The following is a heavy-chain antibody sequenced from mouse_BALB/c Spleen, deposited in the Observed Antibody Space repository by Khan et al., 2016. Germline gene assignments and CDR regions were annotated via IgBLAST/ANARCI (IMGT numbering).Heavy chain of an antibody. J-gene: IGHJ3*01. D-gene: IGHD1-1*01. CDR3: ASAYGSSYVVCAY. CDR1: GYSFTGYY. V-gene: IGHV1S34*01. Sequence: LVKTGASVKISCTASGYSFTGYYMHWVKQSHGKSLEWFGYLTSYNGATSYNQKFKGQATFTVDTSSSTSYMQFNSLTSEDSAVYYCASAYGSSYVVCAYWGEGTLVTVSA. CDR2: LTSYNGAT.